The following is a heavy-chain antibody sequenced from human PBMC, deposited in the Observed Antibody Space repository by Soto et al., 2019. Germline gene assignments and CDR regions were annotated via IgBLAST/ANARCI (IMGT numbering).Heavy chain of an antibody. CDR3: ARSIVVVTALDY. J-gene: IGHJ4*02. CDR2: INASNGNT. V-gene: IGHV1-3*01. D-gene: IGHD2-21*02. CDR1: GYTFTSHD. Sequence: ASVKVSCKVSGYTFTSHDMHWVRQATGQRLEWMGWINASNGNTKYAQKFQGRVTITRDTSASTAYMELSSLRSEDTAVYYCARSIVVVTALDYWGQGTLVTVSS.